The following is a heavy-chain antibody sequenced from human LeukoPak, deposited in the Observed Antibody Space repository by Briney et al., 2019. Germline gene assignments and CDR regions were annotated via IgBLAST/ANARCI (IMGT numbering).Heavy chain of an antibody. D-gene: IGHD3-3*01. J-gene: IGHJ4*02. CDR1: GYTFTGYY. Sequence: ASVKVSCKASGYTFTGYYMHWVRPAPGQGLEWMGWINPNSGGTNYAQKFQGRVTMTRDTSISTAYMELSRLRSDDTAVYYCARALSLEWLLSDYWGQGTLVTVSS. CDR2: INPNSGGT. V-gene: IGHV1-2*02. CDR3: ARALSLEWLLSDY.